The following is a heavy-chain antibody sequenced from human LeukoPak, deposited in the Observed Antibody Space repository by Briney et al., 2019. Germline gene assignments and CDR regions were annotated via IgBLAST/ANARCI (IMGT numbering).Heavy chain of an antibody. D-gene: IGHD1-26*01. CDR1: GYPFNTYD. Sequence: ASVTVSCKASGYPFNTYDINWVRQATGQGLEWMGWMNPNSGDTNCAQKFKGRVTMTRDTAMGTAYMELSSLTSEDTAVYYCASEKWVKREGVYYYYGITVWGQGTTVTVSS. CDR3: ASEKWVKREGVYYYYGITV. J-gene: IGHJ6*02. CDR2: MNPNSGDT. V-gene: IGHV1-8*01.